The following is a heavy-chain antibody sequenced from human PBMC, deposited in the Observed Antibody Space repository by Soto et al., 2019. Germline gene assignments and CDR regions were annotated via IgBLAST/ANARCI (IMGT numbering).Heavy chain of an antibody. J-gene: IGHJ5*02. Sequence: GASVKVSCKASGGTFSSYAISWVRQAPGQGLEWMGGIIPIFGTANYAQKFQGRVTITADESTSTAYMELSSLRSEDTAVYYCARREGYCSSTSCYRLWFDPWGKGTLVTVSS. D-gene: IGHD2-2*01. CDR2: IIPIFGTA. V-gene: IGHV1-69*13. CDR1: GGTFSSYA. CDR3: ARREGYCSSTSCYRLWFDP.